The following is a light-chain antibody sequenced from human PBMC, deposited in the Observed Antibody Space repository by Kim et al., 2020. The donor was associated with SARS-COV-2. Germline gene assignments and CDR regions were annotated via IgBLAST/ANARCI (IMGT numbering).Light chain of an antibody. CDR3: SSYTSTNTLL. CDR2: NVN. Sequence: QSALTQPASVSGSPGQSITISCTGTSSDVGGYDYVSWYQQHPGKAPKLMIYNVNDRPSGVSNRFSGSKSGNTASLTISGLQTEDEAHYYCSSYTSTNTLLFGGGTKLTVL. V-gene: IGLV2-14*03. CDR1: SSDVGGYDY. J-gene: IGLJ2*01.